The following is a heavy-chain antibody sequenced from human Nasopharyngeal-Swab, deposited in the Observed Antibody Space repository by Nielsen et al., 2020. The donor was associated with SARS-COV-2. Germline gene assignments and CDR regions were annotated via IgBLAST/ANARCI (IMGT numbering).Heavy chain of an antibody. CDR2: INPSGGST. D-gene: IGHD2-21*01. J-gene: IGHJ4*02. Sequence: ASLKVSCKASGYTFTSYYMHWVRQAPGQGLEWMGLINPSGGSTSYAQKFQGRVTMTRDTSTSTVYMELSSLRSEDTAVYYCARGGIPPHFRSYFDYWGQGTLVTVSS. V-gene: IGHV1-46*01. CDR3: ARGGIPPHFRSYFDY. CDR1: GYTFTSYY.